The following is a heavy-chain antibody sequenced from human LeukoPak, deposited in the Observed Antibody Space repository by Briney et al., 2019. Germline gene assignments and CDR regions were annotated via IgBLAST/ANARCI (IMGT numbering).Heavy chain of an antibody. CDR2: ISGSSGTR. Sequence: GGSLRLSCAASGFTFSSYSMNWARQAPGKGLEWVSYISGSSGTRYYADSVKGRFTISRDNAKNSLYLQMNSLRAEDTAVYYCARAPYTSGWYRGDNDYWGQGTLVTVSS. V-gene: IGHV3-48*01. J-gene: IGHJ4*02. CDR3: ARAPYTSGWYRGDNDY. CDR1: GFTFSSYS. D-gene: IGHD6-19*01.